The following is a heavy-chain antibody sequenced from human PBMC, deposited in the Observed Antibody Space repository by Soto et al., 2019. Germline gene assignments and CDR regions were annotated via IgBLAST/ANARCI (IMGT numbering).Heavy chain of an antibody. V-gene: IGHV4-30-2*01. CDR1: GGSISSGGYS. D-gene: IGHD6-13*01. Sequence: PSETLSLTCAVSGGSISSGGYSWSWIRQPPGKGLEWIGYIYHSGSTYYNPSLKSRVTISVDRSKNQFSLKLSSVTAADTAVYYCARAIAGPTRGYYFDYWGQGTLVTVSS. CDR2: IYHSGST. CDR3: ARAIAGPTRGYYFDY. J-gene: IGHJ4*02.